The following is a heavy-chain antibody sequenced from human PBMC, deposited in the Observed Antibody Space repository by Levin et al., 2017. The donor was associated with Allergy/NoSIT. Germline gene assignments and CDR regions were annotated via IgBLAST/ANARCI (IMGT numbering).Heavy chain of an antibody. CDR2: IGTAGDT. CDR1: GFTFSSYD. D-gene: IGHD2-21*02. V-gene: IGHV3-13*04. J-gene: IGHJ4*02. CDR3: ARGGAYCGGDCYTPYFDY. Sequence: PGGSLRLSCAASGFTFSSYDMHWVRQATGKGLEWVSAIGTAGDTYYPGSVKGRFTISRENAKSSLYLQMNSLRAGDTAVYYCARGGAYCGGDCYTPYFDYWGQGTLVTVSS.